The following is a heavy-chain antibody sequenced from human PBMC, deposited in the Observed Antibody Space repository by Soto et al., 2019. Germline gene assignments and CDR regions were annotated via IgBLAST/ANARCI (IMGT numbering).Heavy chain of an antibody. J-gene: IGHJ4*02. CDR3: AKADYSYSWAPGDY. CDR2: ISGSGDTT. D-gene: IGHD6-13*01. V-gene: IGHV3-23*01. CDR1: RLTFSNYA. Sequence: EVQVLESGGGLVQPGGSLRLSCVISRLTFSNYALNWVRQAPGKGLGWVSSISGSGDTTYYADSVKGRCTISRDNSKNTLYLQMNSLRVEDTALYYCAKADYSYSWAPGDYWGQGTLVTVSS.